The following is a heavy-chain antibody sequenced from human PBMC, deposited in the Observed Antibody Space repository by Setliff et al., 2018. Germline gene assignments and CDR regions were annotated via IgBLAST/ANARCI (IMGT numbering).Heavy chain of an antibody. J-gene: IGHJ6*02. Sequence: SETLSLTCAVYGGSFSGYYWSWIRQPPAKGLEWIGTIYYSGSAYSSPSLKSRVTISLDTSKKQFSLNLSSVTAADTAVYYCARDLGSGSYYYYYGMDVWGQGTTVTVSS. D-gene: IGHD1-26*01. CDR3: ARDLGSGSYYYYYGMDV. CDR1: GGSFSGYY. CDR2: IYYSGSA. V-gene: IGHV4-34*11.